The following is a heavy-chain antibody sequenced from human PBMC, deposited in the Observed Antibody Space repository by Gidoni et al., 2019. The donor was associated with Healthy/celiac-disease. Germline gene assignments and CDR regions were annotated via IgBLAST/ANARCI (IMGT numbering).Heavy chain of an antibody. CDR3: AREWGGSGYCSGGSCQSLHDAFDI. D-gene: IGHD2-15*01. J-gene: IGHJ3*02. CDR1: GYTFPSYY. CDR2: INPSGGST. Sequence: QVQLVQSGAEVKKPGASLKVSCKASGYTFPSYYMHWVRQAPGQGLEWMGIINPSGGSTSYEQKFQGRGTMTRDTSTSTVYMELSSLRSEDTAVYYCAREWGGSGYCSGGSCQSLHDAFDIWGQGTMVTVSS. V-gene: IGHV1-46*01.